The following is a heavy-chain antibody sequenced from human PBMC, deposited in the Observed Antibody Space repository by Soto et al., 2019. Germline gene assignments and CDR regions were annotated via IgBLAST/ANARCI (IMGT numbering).Heavy chain of an antibody. Sequence: QVQLVQSGAEVKKPGASVKVSCKASGYTFTSYDINWVRQATGQGLEWMGWMNPNSGSTGYAQKFQGRVTMTRNTSISTAYMELSSLRSEDTAVYYCARGNYNYGGNSGDDAFDIWGQGTMVTVSS. CDR3: ARGNYNYGGNSGDDAFDI. D-gene: IGHD4-17*01. CDR1: GYTFTSYD. J-gene: IGHJ3*02. CDR2: MNPNSGST. V-gene: IGHV1-8*01.